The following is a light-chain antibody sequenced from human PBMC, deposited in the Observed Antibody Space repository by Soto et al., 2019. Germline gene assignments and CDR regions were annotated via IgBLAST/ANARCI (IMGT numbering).Light chain of an antibody. V-gene: IGLV2-8*01. J-gene: IGLJ1*01. Sequence: QSALTQPPSASGSPGQSVAISCTGTSSDVGGYNYVSWYQQHPGKAPKLMIYEVNKRPSGVPDRFSGSKSGNTASLTVSGLHAEDEADYYCSSYAGSSNVFGTRTKLTVL. CDR3: SSYAGSSNV. CDR2: EVN. CDR1: SSDVGGYNY.